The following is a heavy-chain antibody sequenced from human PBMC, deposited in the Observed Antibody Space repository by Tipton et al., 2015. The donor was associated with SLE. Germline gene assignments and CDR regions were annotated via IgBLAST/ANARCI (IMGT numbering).Heavy chain of an antibody. CDR3: ARDGFRGSSSSYAFDI. CDR2: IYHSGST. D-gene: IGHD6-13*01. J-gene: IGHJ3*02. CDR1: GYSISSGYY. V-gene: IGHV4-38-2*02. Sequence: TLSLTCAVSGYSISSGYYWGWIRQPPGKGLEWIGSIYHSGSTYYNPSLKSRVTISVDTSKNQFSLKLSSGTAADTAVYYCARDGFRGSSSSYAFDIWGQGTMVTVSS.